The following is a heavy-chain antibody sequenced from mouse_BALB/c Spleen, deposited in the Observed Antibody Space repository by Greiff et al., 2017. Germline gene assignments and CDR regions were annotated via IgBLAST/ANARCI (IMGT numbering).Heavy chain of an antibody. CDR2: IDPETGGT. CDR3: TRGAY. V-gene: IGHV1-15*01. Sequence: VQLKESGAELVRPGASVTLSCKASGYTFTDYEMHWVKQTPVHGLEWIGAIDPETGGTAYNQKFKGKATLTADKSSSTAYMELRSLTSEDSAVYYCTRGAYWGQGTLVTVSA. J-gene: IGHJ3*01. CDR1: GYTFTDYE.